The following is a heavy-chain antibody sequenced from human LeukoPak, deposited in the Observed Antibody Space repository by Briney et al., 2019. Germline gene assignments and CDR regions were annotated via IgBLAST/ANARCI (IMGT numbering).Heavy chain of an antibody. D-gene: IGHD5-18*01. Sequence: PGGSLRLSCAASGFTFSDYYMRWVRQAPGKGLEWVSVIYTGGSTYYADSVKGRFTISRDNSKNTLYLQMTSLRAEDTAVYYCARSIQLWEPFDYWGQGTLVTVSS. J-gene: IGHJ4*02. CDR2: IYTGGST. V-gene: IGHV3-53*01. CDR3: ARSIQLWEPFDY. CDR1: GFTFSDYY.